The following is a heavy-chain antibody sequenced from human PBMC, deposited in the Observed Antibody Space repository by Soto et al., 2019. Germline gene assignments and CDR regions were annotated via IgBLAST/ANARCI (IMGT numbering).Heavy chain of an antibody. D-gene: IGHD2-15*01. Sequence: EVQLVESGGGLVQPGGSLRLSCAASGCTLSNYWMHWVRQVPGKCLVWVSRISSGGTYTNYADSVKGRFTISRDSARNTLVLQMNYLTGEDTAVYYCARTFVDGMAGFGPWGQGTIVTFSS. CDR2: ISSGGTYT. CDR3: ARTFVDGMAGFGP. V-gene: IGHV3-74*01. CDR1: GCTLSNYW. J-gene: IGHJ5*02.